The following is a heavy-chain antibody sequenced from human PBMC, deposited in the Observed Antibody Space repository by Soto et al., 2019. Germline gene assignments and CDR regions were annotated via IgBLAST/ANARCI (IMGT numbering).Heavy chain of an antibody. CDR1: GFTFSSYA. J-gene: IGHJ5*02. CDR3: ANCISAISGGSCDWFDP. V-gene: IGHV3-23*01. Sequence: EVQLLESGGGLVQPGGSLRLSCAAPGFTFSSYAMSWVRQAPGKGLEWVSAISGSGGSTYYADSVKGRFTISRDNTEDTLNMQMNSLRDEDTAVSYCANCISAISGGSCDWFDPWGQGTLVTVSS. D-gene: IGHD2-15*01. CDR2: ISGSGGST.